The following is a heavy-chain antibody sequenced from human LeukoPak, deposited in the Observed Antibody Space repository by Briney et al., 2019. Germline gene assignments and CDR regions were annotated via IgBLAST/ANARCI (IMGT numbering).Heavy chain of an antibody. CDR1: GGSFSGYY. CDR3: AREDTPGNNWFDP. D-gene: IGHD2-15*01. Sequence: PSETLSLTCAVYGGSFSGYYWSWIRQPPGKGLEWIGEINHSGSTNYNPSLKSRVTISVDTSKNQFSLKLSSVTAADTAVYYCAREDTPGNNWFDPWGQGTLVTVSS. V-gene: IGHV4-34*01. CDR2: INHSGST. J-gene: IGHJ5*02.